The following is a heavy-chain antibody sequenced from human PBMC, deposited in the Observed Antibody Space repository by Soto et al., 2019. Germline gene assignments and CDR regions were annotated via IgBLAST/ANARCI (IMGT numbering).Heavy chain of an antibody. D-gene: IGHD3-3*01. J-gene: IGHJ3*02. V-gene: IGHV2-26*01. CDR2: IFSNDEK. CDR3: ARIQGRYDFWSGYLPDAFDI. Sequence: QVTLKESGPVLVKPTETLTLTCTVSGFSLSNARMGVSWIRQPPGKALEWLAHIFSNDEKSYSTSLKSRLTISKDTSKSQVVLTMTNMDPVDTATYYCARIQGRYDFWSGYLPDAFDIWGQGTMVTVSS. CDR1: GFSLSNARMG.